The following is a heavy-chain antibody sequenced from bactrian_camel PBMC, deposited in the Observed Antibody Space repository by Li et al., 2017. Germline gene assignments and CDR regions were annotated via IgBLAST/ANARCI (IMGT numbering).Heavy chain of an antibody. CDR2: IYSDRSDGLI. V-gene: IGHV3-2*01. CDR3: AVPGSWSPECGY. J-gene: IGHJ6*01. Sequence: QLVESGGGAVQPGGSLRLSCAASGFTFSSYYMSWVRQAPGKGLEWVSSIYSDRSDGLINYADPVKGRFTISQDNVNNTVYLQMNSLKPEDTAVYYCAVPGSWSPECGYSGQGTQVTVS. CDR1: GFTFSSYY. D-gene: IGHD6*01.